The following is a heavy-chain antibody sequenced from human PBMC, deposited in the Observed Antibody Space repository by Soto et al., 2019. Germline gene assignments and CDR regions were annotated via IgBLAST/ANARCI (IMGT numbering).Heavy chain of an antibody. V-gene: IGHV5-51*01. CDR1: GYSFTSYW. Sequence: GESLKISCEGSGYSFTSYWIGWVRQMPGKGLEWMGIIYPGDSDTRYSPSFQGQVTISADKSISTAYLQWSSLKASDTAMYYCARSIGSRHSYYGMDVWGQGTTVTVSS. J-gene: IGHJ6*02. D-gene: IGHD3-16*02. CDR2: IYPGDSDT. CDR3: ARSIGSRHSYYGMDV.